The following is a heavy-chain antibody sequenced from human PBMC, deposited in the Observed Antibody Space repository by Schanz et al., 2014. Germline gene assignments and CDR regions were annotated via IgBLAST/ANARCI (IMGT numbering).Heavy chain of an antibody. Sequence: EVQLVESGGGLVQPGGSLRLSCAVSGFRFKTYEMNWVRQVRGKGLEWVSSISPSGDTHYLATVKGRFTISRENAKSSLYLTIVHLRVEDTAAYYGAGAAVGFIVDGIDLWGRGTMVIVSS. CDR3: AGAAVGFIVDGIDL. CDR2: ISPSGDT. D-gene: IGHD3-22*01. V-gene: IGHV3-13*01. CDR1: GFRFKTYE. J-gene: IGHJ3*01.